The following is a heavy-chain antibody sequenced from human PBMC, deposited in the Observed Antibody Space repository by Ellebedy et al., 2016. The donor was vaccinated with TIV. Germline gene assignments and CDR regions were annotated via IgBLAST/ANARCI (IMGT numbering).Heavy chain of an antibody. CDR3: GRDGVTGNGRWDWLDP. D-gene: IGHD2-21*02. J-gene: IGHJ5*02. Sequence: GESLKISCAASGFTFSGYAMSWVRQAPGKGLEWVSSIINTGGTTYYADSVKGRFTISRDNSRNTLYLQMNSLRAEDSAIYYCGRDGVTGNGRWDWLDPWGQGTLVTVSS. CDR1: GFTFSGYA. V-gene: IGHV3-23*01. CDR2: IINTGGTT.